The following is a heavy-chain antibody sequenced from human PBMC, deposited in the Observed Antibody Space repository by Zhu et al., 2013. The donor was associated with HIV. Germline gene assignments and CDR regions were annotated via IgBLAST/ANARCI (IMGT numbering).Heavy chain of an antibody. V-gene: IGHV1-69*12. D-gene: IGHD3-3*01. J-gene: IGHJ3*02. Sequence: VQLVQSGAGVKKPGSSVKVSCKASGGAFSTDAIIWVRQAPGQGLEWMGWVIPFFNIAETAQKFKDRVTLTADESTSIAYTDLSSLRSDDTAVYFCARGPGITLFGVRTPHRLDIWGQGDSRHRLF. CDR3: ARGPGITLFGVRTPHRLDI. CDR1: GGAFSTDA. CDR2: VIPFFNIA.